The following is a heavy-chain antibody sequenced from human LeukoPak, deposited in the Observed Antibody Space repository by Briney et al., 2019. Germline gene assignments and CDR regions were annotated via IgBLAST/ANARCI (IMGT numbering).Heavy chain of an antibody. CDR1: GGSISSSSYY. CDR3: ASPGYIDY. CDR2: IYYSGST. J-gene: IGHJ4*02. V-gene: IGHV4-39*01. Sequence: ASETLSLTCTVSGGSISSSSYYWGWIRQPPGKGLEWIGSIYYSGSTYYNPSLKSRVTISVDTSKNQFSLKLSSVTAADTAVYYCASPGYIDYWGQGTLVTVSS.